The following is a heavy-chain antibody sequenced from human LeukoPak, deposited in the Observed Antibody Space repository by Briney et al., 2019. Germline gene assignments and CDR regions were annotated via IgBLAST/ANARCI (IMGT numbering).Heavy chain of an antibody. CDR2: IVGSGGST. D-gene: IGHD3-10*01. V-gene: IGHV3-23*01. CDR1: GFTFSSYA. J-gene: IGHJ5*02. Sequence: PGGSLRLSCAASGFTFSSYAMSWVRQAPGKGLEWVSAIVGSGGSTYYADSVKGRFTISRDTASNTMHLEMNNLRIEDTAVYYCMRDYMGWFDPCGQGSLVTVSS. CDR3: MRDYMGWFDP.